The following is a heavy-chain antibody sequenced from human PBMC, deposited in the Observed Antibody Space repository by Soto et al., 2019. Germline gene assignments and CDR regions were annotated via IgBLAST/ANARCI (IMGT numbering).Heavy chain of an antibody. Sequence: GESLKISCNGSGYSFAGYWITWVRQMPGKGLEWMGRIDPSDSQTYYSPSFRGHVTISAAKSITTVFLQWSSLRASDTAMYYCARQIYDSDSGPNFQYSFDSWGQGTLVTVSS. V-gene: IGHV5-10-1*01. CDR3: ARQIYDSDSGPNFQYSFDS. CDR1: GYSFAGYW. CDR2: IDPSDSQT. J-gene: IGHJ4*02. D-gene: IGHD3-22*01.